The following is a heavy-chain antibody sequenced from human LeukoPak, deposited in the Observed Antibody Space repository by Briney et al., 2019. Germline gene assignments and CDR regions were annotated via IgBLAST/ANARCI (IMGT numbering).Heavy chain of an antibody. J-gene: IGHJ6*03. CDR3: ARDAGLRFSYYYYMDV. V-gene: IGHV1-2*02. CDR1: GYTFSGHY. Sequence: ASVKVSCKASGYTFSGHYMHWVRQAPGQGLEWMGWINPNSGGTNYAQKFQGRVTMTRDTSISTAYMELSRLRSDDTAVYYCARDAGLRFSYYYYMDVWGKGTTVTVSS. CDR2: INPNSGGT. D-gene: IGHD3-3*01.